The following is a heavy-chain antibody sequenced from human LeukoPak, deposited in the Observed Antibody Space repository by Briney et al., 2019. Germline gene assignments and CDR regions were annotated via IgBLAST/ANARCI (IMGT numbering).Heavy chain of an antibody. CDR1: GFTFSTYW. J-gene: IGHJ4*02. Sequence: GGSLRLSCAASGFTFSTYWMHRVRQTPGKGLVWVSRIDTEGNTINYADSVKGRFTISRDNAGDTLYLQMNSLRAEDTGVYYCATDLSGRHDYWGQGTLVTVSS. D-gene: IGHD5-12*01. CDR2: IDTEGNTI. V-gene: IGHV3-74*01. CDR3: ATDLSGRHDY.